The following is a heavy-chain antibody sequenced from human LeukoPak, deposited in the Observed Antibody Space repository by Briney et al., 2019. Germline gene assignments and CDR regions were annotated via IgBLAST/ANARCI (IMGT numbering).Heavy chain of an antibody. D-gene: IGHD2-15*01. J-gene: IGHJ4*02. CDR3: ARDSCSSGSCPFGY. Sequence: GGSLRLSCAASGLTFSDYYMSWIRQAPGKGLEWVSYISSSGSNIYYADSVKGRFTISRDNAKNSLYLQMNSLRAEDTAVYYSARDSCSSGSCPFGYWGQGTLVTVSS. CDR1: GLTFSDYY. V-gene: IGHV3-11*01. CDR2: ISSSGSNI.